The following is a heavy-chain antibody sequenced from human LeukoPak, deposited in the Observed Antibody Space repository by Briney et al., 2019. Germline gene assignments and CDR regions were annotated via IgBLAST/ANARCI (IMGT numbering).Heavy chain of an antibody. D-gene: IGHD4-17*01. Sequence: GGSLRLSCAASGFTVSNNYMSWVRQAPGKGLEWVSVIYSGGSTYYADSVKGRFTISRDNSKNTLYLQMNSLRAEDTAVYYCARGTVTTIGDYFDYWGQGTLVTVSS. CDR3: ARGTVTTIGDYFDY. CDR1: GFTVSNNY. V-gene: IGHV3-53*01. J-gene: IGHJ4*02. CDR2: IYSGGST.